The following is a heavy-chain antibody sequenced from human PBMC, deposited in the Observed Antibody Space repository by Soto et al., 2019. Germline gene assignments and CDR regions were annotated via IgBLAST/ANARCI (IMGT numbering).Heavy chain of an antibody. CDR3: AHSFVVVPAAMAGYYGMDV. D-gene: IGHD2-2*01. V-gene: IGHV2-5*01. CDR2: IYWNDDK. J-gene: IGHJ6*02. CDR1: GFSLSTSGVG. Sequence: SGPTLVNPTQTLTLTCTFSGFSLSTSGVGVGWIRQPPGKALEWLALIYWNDDKRYSPSLKSRLTITKDTSKNQVVLTMTNMDPVDTATYYCAHSFVVVPAAMAGYYGMDVWGQGTTVTVSS.